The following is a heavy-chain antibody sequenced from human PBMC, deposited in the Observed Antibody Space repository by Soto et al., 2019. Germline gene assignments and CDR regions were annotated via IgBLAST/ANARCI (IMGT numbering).Heavy chain of an antibody. D-gene: IGHD3-22*01. J-gene: IGHJ5*02. CDR3: YYDSSGYPPRWFDP. CDR1: GGTFSSYA. V-gene: IGHV1-69*13. CDR2: IIPIFGTA. Sequence: GASVKVSCTASGGTFSSYAISWVRQAPGQGLEWMGGIIPIFGTANYAQKFQGRVTITADESTSTAYMELSSLRSEDTAVYYCYYDSSGYPPRWFDPWGQGTLVTAPQ.